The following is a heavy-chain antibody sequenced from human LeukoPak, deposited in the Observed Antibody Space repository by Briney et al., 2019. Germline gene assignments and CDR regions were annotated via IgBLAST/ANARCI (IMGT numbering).Heavy chain of an antibody. D-gene: IGHD6-13*01. CDR2: IYYSGST. Sequence: PSETLSLTCTVSGGSISSYYWSWIRQPPGKGLEWIGYIYYSGSTNYNPSLKSRVTISVDTSKNQFSLKLSSVTAADTAVYYCARANIAAAGTRAYNWFDPWGQGTLVTVSS. J-gene: IGHJ5*02. CDR1: GGSISSYY. CDR3: ARANIAAAGTRAYNWFDP. V-gene: IGHV4-59*12.